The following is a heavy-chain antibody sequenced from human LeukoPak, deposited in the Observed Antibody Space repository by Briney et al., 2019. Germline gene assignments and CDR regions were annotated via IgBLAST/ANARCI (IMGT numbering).Heavy chain of an antibody. CDR2: IYYSGST. CDR3: ARDNRGYSYGYYDY. J-gene: IGHJ4*02. CDR1: GGSISSGGYY. V-gene: IGHV4-31*03. Sequence: SETLSLTCTVSGGSISSGGYYWSWIRQHPGTGLEWIGYIYYSGSTYYNPSLKSRVTISVDTSKNQFSLKLSSVTAADTAVYYCARDNRGYSYGYYDYWGQGTLVTVSS. D-gene: IGHD5-18*01.